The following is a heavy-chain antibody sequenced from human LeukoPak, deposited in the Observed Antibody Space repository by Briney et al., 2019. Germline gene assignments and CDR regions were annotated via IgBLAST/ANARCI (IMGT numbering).Heavy chain of an antibody. Sequence: GASVKVSCKASGYTFTGYYMHWVRQAPGQGLEWMGWINPNSGGTNYAQKLQGRVTMTTDTSTSTAYMELRSLRSGDTAVYYCARKGAYGDYTDYWGQGTLVTVSS. D-gene: IGHD4-17*01. CDR2: INPNSGGT. V-gene: IGHV1-2*02. CDR3: ARKGAYGDYTDY. CDR1: GYTFTGYY. J-gene: IGHJ4*02.